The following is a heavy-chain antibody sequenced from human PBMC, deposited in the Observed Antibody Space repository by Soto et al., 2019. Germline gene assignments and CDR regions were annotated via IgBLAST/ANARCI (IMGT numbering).Heavy chain of an antibody. J-gene: IGHJ4*02. CDR2: VSNGGST. CDR3: AKRRGAGGQFDY. D-gene: IGHD2-15*01. V-gene: IGHV3-23*01. Sequence: SLRLSIAASRFTFSLYAMGWGREGPGKGLEWVAVVSNGGSTHYADSVRGRFTISRDHPKHTLYLQMNSLTAEDTAVYFCAKRRGAGGQFDYWGQGALGTVSS. CDR1: RFTFSLYA.